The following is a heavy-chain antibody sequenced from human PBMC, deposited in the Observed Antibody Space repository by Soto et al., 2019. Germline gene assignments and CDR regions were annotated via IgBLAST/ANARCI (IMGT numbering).Heavy chain of an antibody. D-gene: IGHD4-4*01. Sequence: GGSLRLSCAASGFTFSSYAMSWVRQAPGKGLEWVSAISGSGGSTYYADSVKGRFTISRDNSKNTLYLQMNSLRAEDTAVYYCAKDPSPRLQPRGPYYYGMDVWGQGTTVTVSS. CDR3: AKDPSPRLQPRGPYYYGMDV. CDR2: ISGSGGST. V-gene: IGHV3-23*01. J-gene: IGHJ6*02. CDR1: GFTFSSYA.